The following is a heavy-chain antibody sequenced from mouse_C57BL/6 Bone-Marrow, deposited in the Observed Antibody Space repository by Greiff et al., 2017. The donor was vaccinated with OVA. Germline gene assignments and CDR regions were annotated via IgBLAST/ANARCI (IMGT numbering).Heavy chain of an antibody. CDR3: ARPGDYDGDWFAY. CDR2: FHPYNDDT. J-gene: IGHJ3*01. D-gene: IGHD2-4*01. V-gene: IGHV1-47*01. CDR1: GYTFPTYP. Sequence: QVQLQPSGAELVKPGASVKMSCKASGYTFPTYPIEWMKQNHGKSLEWIGNFHPYNDDTKYNEKFKGKATLTVEKSSSTVYLELSLLTSDDSAVYYCARPGDYDGDWFAYWGQGTLGTVSA.